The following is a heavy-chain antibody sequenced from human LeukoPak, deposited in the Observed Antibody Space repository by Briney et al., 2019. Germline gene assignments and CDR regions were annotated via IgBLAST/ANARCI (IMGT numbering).Heavy chain of an antibody. CDR2: IYTSGST. V-gene: IGHV4-4*07. CDR1: GGSISSYY. J-gene: IGHJ6*03. Sequence: SETLSLTCTVSGGSISSYYWSWIRQPAGKGLEWIGRIYTSGSTNYNPSLKSRVTMSVDTSKNQFSPKLSSVTAADTAVYYCARDTSSWYGNYYYYMDVWGKGTTVTVSS. CDR3: ARDTSSWYGNYYYYMDV. D-gene: IGHD6-13*01.